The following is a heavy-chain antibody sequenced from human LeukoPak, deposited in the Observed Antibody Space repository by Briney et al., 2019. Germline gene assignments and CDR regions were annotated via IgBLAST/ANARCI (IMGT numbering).Heavy chain of an antibody. V-gene: IGHV3-48*02. Sequence: PAGSLPVSRAASGFTFSTSGVGWVRQAPGKGLELLSYITSHTVTHYIDSLEGRLPTPRDNAKSSLYLQINSLTEEDTAVYYCARGYCSSTSCHVARHFEYWGKGHVDPVSS. J-gene: IGHJ4*02. CDR3: ARGYCSSTSCHVARHFEY. CDR2: ITSHTVT. D-gene: IGHD2-2*01. CDR1: GFTFSTSG.